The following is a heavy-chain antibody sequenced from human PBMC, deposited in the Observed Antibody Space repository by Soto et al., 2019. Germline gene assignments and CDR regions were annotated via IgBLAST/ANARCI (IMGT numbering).Heavy chain of an antibody. D-gene: IGHD1-26*01. J-gene: IGHJ6*02. Sequence: EMQVLESGGGLVQPGGSLRLSCEASGFAFSNFHMNWVRQAPGKGLQWVATIGGAGNDIHYADSVEGRFTVSRDNSKNTLHLQMDGLRDEDTAIYYCAKRFSDAWEAGMDVWGQGTTVTVSS. CDR2: IGGAGNDI. CDR1: GFAFSNFH. V-gene: IGHV3-23*01. CDR3: AKRFSDAWEAGMDV.